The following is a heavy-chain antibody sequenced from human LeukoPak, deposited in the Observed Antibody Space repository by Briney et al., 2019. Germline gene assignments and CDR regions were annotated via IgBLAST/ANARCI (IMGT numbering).Heavy chain of an antibody. D-gene: IGHD2-2*01. CDR2: ISSSSSTI. Sequence: QPGGSLRLSCAASGLIFSSYSMNWVRQAPGKGLEWVSYISSSSSTIYYADSVKGRFTISRDNSKNTLFLQMNSLRAEDTAVYYCVKYGVDCSSTSCYPPYYMDDGGKGTTVTVSS. CDR1: GLIFSSYS. J-gene: IGHJ6*03. CDR3: VKYGVDCSSTSCYPPYYMDD. V-gene: IGHV3-48*01.